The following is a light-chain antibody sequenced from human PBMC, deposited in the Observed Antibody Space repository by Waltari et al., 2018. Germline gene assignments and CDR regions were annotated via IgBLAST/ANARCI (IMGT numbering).Light chain of an antibody. CDR2: EVF. CDR1: RSDVGGYSY. V-gene: IGLV2-8*01. Sequence: QSALTQPPSASGSPGQSVTISCTGTRSDVGGYSYVPWYQQHPGKAPKLIIFEVFQRPSGVPDRFSGSKSGNTASLTVSGLQAEDEADYYCSSYAGSNNVVFGGGTKLTVL. J-gene: IGLJ2*01. CDR3: SSYAGSNNVV.